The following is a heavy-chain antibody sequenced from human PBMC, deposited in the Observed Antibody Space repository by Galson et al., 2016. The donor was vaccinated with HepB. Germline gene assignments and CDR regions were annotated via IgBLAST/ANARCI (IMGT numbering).Heavy chain of an antibody. J-gene: IGHJ6*02. V-gene: IGHV3-7*01. CDR3: ARDRGSSSYGYYYGMDV. CDR1: GFTFSSYW. Sequence: SLRLSCAASGFTFSSYWMSWVRQAPGKGLEWVANIKQDGSEKYYVDSVKGRFTIFRDNAKNSLYLQMNNLRAEDTAVYYCARDRGSSSYGYYYGMDVWGQGTTVTVSS. CDR2: IKQDGSEK. D-gene: IGHD6-13*01.